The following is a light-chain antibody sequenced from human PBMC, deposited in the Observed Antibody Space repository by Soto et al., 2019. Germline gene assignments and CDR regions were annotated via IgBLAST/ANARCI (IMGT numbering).Light chain of an antibody. J-gene: IGKJ1*01. V-gene: IGKV3-20*01. CDR2: DVS. Sequence: EIVLTQSPGTLSFSPGERATLSCSSSQSVSNSYLAWYQQKPGQAPRLLIYDVSSRATGIPARFSGSGSGTDFTLTISRLEPEDFAVYYCQQYGSSPTFGQGTKVQI. CDR3: QQYGSSPT. CDR1: QSVSNSY.